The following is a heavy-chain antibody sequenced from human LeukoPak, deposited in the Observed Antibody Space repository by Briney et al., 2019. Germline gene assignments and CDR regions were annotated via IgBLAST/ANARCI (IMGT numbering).Heavy chain of an antibody. V-gene: IGHV1-2*02. CDR1: GYPFIAYY. CDR2: INPKSGDT. Sequence: AAVKVSCKPSGYPFIAYYIQWVRQAPGQGLEWMGWINPKSGDTKYAQKFKGRVTMTRDTSISTAHMEPSGLRSDDTAVYYCARSQLGDFWGQGTLVTVSS. J-gene: IGHJ4*02. CDR3: ARSQLGDF. D-gene: IGHD7-27*01.